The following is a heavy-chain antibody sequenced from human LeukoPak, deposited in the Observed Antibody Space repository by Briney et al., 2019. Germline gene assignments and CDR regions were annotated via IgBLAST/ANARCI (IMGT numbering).Heavy chain of an antibody. J-gene: IGHJ4*02. V-gene: IGHV3-23*01. D-gene: IGHD3-9*01. Sequence: QSGGSLRLSCAASGFTFSSYAMSWVRQAPGKGLEWVSAISGSGGSTYYADSVKGRFTISRGNSKNTLYLQMNNLRAEDTAVYYCARDPNLYDILTGIFDYWGQGTLVTVSS. CDR3: ARDPNLYDILTGIFDY. CDR2: ISGSGGST. CDR1: GFTFSSYA.